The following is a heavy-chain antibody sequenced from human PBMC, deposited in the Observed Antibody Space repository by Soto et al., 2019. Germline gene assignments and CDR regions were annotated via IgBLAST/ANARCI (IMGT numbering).Heavy chain of an antibody. CDR2: INPNSGGT. CDR3: ARSLTEGYCTITGCYTRQLYGMEV. D-gene: IGHD2-2*02. CDR1: GYTFSGYY. J-gene: IGHJ6*01. Sequence: ASVKVSCKASGYTFSGYYIHWLRQAPGQGLEWMGWINPNSGGTNYAQKFQGRVTVTRDTPTSTAYMELSRLTSDDTAVYYCARSLTEGYCTITGCYTRQLYGMEVWGQGTTVNVSS. V-gene: IGHV1-2*02.